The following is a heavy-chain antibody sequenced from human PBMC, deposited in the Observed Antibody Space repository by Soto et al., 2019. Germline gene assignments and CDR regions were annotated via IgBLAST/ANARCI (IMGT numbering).Heavy chain of an antibody. CDR3: ARESSQDGYDGSIDY. CDR1: GGSISSGGYY. Sequence: QVQLQESGPGLVKPSQTLSLTCTVSGGSISSGGYYWSWIRQHPGKGLEWIGYIYYSGSTYYNPSLKSRVTISVDTSKNQFSLKLSSVTAADTAVYYCARESSQDGYDGSIDYWGQGTLVTVSS. D-gene: IGHD5-12*01. CDR2: IYYSGST. V-gene: IGHV4-31*03. J-gene: IGHJ4*02.